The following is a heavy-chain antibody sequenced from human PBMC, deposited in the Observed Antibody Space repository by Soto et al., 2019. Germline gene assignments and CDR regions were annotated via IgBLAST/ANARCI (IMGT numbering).Heavy chain of an antibody. CDR3: ARGSRLSGGYTHYFDI. V-gene: IGHV4-59*01. J-gene: IGHJ4*02. Sequence: PSETLSLTCFVSSGSISTYHWSWIRQSPGKGLEWLGYIYYTGVTNYNPFLRSRLTMSVDTSRDQLSLELTSVTPADTAVYYCARGSRLSGGYTHYFDIWGLGIPVTVSS. D-gene: IGHD1-26*01. CDR1: SGSISTYH. CDR2: IYYTGVT.